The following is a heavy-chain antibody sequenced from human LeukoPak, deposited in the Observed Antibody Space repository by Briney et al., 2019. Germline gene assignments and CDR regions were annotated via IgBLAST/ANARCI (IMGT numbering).Heavy chain of an antibody. CDR1: GLTFRNYG. CDR2: IYAGGGATK. Sequence: GGSLRLPCVAPGLTFRNYGSHWCRQAPGKGLEGGGIIYAGGGATKYYAEYVKHRITITRDDSRDTLYLQMNSLRAEDTAVYYCVVILVPGGVWHFDLWGRGTLVTVSS. V-gene: IGHV3-33*03. CDR3: VVILVPGGVWHFDL. J-gene: IGHJ2*01. D-gene: IGHD2-2*01.